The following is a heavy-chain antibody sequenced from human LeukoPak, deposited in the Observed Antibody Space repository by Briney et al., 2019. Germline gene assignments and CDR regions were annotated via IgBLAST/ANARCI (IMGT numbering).Heavy chain of an antibody. J-gene: IGHJ3*02. D-gene: IGHD3-16*01. CDR1: GFTFSNYG. Sequence: PGGSLRLSCAASGFTFSNYGMSWVRQVPGKGLEWVASIKEDGSEKYYVDSVKGRFTISRDNAKNSLYLQMNSLRAEDTAVYYCARDLMGGSDIWGQGTMVTVSS. CDR2: IKEDGSEK. V-gene: IGHV3-7*01. CDR3: ARDLMGGSDI.